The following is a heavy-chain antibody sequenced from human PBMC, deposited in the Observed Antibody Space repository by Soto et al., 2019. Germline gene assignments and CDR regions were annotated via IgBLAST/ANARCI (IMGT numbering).Heavy chain of an antibody. J-gene: IGHJ3*02. D-gene: IGHD3-10*01. CDR3: ARVGTVRGAGSYYTHYDFET. CDR2: INPSGGST. Sequence: ASVKVSWKASGYTFTSYYMHWVRQAPGQGLEWMGIINPSGGSTSYAQKFQGRVTMTRDTSTSTVYMELSSLRSEDTAVYYCARVGTVRGAGSYYTHYDFETWGQGTMVTV. V-gene: IGHV1-46*01. CDR1: GYTFTSYY.